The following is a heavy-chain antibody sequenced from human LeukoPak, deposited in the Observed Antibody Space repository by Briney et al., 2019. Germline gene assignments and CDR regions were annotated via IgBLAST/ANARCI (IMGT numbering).Heavy chain of an antibody. CDR1: GGSFSGYY. V-gene: IGHV4-34*01. Sequence: SETLSFTCAVSGGSFSGYYWSWIRQPPGKGLEWIGEINHSGSTNYNPSLKSRVTISVDTTKNQFSLKLSSVTAADTAVYYCVRCGSSQRKTFDYWGQGTLVTVSS. J-gene: IGHJ4*02. CDR2: INHSGST. D-gene: IGHD6-13*01. CDR3: VRCGSSQRKTFDY.